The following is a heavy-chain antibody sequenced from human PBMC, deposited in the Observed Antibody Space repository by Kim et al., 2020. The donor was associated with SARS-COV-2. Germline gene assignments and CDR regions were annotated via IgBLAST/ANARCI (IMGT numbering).Heavy chain of an antibody. Sequence: GGSLRLSCAASGFTFDDYAMHWVRQAPGKGLEWVSGISWNSGSIGYADSVKGRFTISRDNAKNSLYLQMNSLRAEDTALYYCAKDKNYWPDGYPDYWGQGTLVTVSS. CDR2: ISWNSGSI. D-gene: IGHD2-21*01. V-gene: IGHV3-9*01. CDR1: GFTFDDYA. J-gene: IGHJ4*02. CDR3: AKDKNYWPDGYPDY.